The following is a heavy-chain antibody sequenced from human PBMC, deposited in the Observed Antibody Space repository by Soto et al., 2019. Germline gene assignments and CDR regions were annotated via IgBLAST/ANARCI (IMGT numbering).Heavy chain of an antibody. J-gene: IGHJ4*01. Sequence: QVQLQESGPGLVQPSQTLSLICTVSGGSISSGGYYWSWIRQHSGTGLEWIGHISYRGSTYYNTSLKSRVTISVDTSRNQFSLIVNSVTAADTAVYYCARGVLHWGQGTLVTVSS. V-gene: IGHV4-31*03. CDR1: GGSISSGGYY. CDR2: ISYRGST. CDR3: ARGVLH.